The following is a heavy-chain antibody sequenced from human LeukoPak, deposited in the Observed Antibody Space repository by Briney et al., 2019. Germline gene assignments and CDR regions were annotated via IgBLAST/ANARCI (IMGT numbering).Heavy chain of an antibody. CDR1: GFPFSSYA. J-gene: IGHJ6*03. Sequence: GGSLRLSCVVSGFPFSSYAMHWVRQAPGKGLEWVAVISYDGSNKYYADSVKGRFTISRDNSKNTLYLQMNSLRAEDTAVYYCAKDRSSWQPPDYMDVWGKGTTVTVSS. CDR3: AKDRSSWQPPDYMDV. D-gene: IGHD6-13*01. V-gene: IGHV3-30*04. CDR2: ISYDGSNK.